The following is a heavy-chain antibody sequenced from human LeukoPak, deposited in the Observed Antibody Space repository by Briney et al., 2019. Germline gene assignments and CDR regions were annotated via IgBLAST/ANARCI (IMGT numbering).Heavy chain of an antibody. V-gene: IGHV4-4*07. CDR2: IYSSGST. J-gene: IGHJ6*02. Sequence: SETLSLTCTVSGGSINSFYWTWIRQPAGKGLEWIGRIYSSGSTNFNPSLKSRVTMSVDTSKNQFSLRLSSVTAADTAAYFCAREHPNQQLVPPYYYYGMDVWGQGTTVTVSS. CDR3: AREHPNQQLVPPYYYYGMDV. D-gene: IGHD6-13*01. CDR1: GGSINSFY.